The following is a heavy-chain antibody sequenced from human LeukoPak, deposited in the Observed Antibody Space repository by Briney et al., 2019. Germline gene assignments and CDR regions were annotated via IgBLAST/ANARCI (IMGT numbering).Heavy chain of an antibody. J-gene: IGHJ4*02. CDR3: ARVGYSGYGYYFDN. CDR1: GGSISSYY. D-gene: IGHD5-12*01. CDR2: IYYSGST. Sequence: SETLSLTCTVSGGSISSYYWSWIRQPPGKGLEWIGYIYYSGSTNYNPSLKSRVTLSVDTSKGQFSLKLSSVTAADTAVYYCARVGYSGYGYYFDNWGQGTLVTVSS. V-gene: IGHV4-59*01.